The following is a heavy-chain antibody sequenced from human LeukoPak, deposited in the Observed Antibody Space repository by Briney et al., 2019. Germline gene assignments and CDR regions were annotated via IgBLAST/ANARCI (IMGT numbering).Heavy chain of an antibody. V-gene: IGHV4-4*02. CDR2: TYPSGST. J-gene: IGHJ3*02. CDR3: ARDPAGRGRLDAFDI. D-gene: IGHD3-10*01. Sequence: SETLSLTCAGSGATISSRNWWIWFRQPPGKGLEWIGETYPSGSTNYNPSLKSRVTISIDKSKNQFFLKLSSVTAADTAVYYCARDPAGRGRLDAFDIRGQGTMVTVSS. CDR1: GATISSRNW.